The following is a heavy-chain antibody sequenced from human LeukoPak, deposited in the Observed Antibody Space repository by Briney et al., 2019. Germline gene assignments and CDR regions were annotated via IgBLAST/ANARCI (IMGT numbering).Heavy chain of an antibody. CDR1: GGSISSSSYY. J-gene: IGHJ4*02. D-gene: IGHD4-17*01. Sequence: SETLSLTCTVSGGSISSSSYYWGWIRQPPGKGLEWIGSIYYSGSTYYNPSLKSRVTISVDTSKNQFSLKLSSVTAADTAVYYCASGDGDYVDFDYWGQGTLVTASS. V-gene: IGHV4-39*01. CDR2: IYYSGST. CDR3: ASGDGDYVDFDY.